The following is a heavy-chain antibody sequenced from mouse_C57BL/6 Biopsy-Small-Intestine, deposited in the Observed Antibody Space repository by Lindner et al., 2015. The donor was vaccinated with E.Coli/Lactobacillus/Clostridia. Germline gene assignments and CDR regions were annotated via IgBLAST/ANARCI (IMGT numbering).Heavy chain of an antibody. J-gene: IGHJ4*01. CDR1: GYTFTSYW. CDR2: INPSSGYT. CDR3: ATGTPMDY. Sequence: VQLQESGAELAKPGASVKMSCKASGYTFTSYWMHWVKQRPGQGLEWIGYINPSSGYTEYNQKFKDKATLTADKSSSTAYMQLSSLTSEDSAVYYCATGTPMDYWGQGTSVTVSS. V-gene: IGHV1-7*01. D-gene: IGHD4-1*01.